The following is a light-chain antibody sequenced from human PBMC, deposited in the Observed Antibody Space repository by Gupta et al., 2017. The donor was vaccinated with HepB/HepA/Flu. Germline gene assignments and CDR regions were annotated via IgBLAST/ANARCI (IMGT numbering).Light chain of an antibody. CDR3: SSYTHSTIRV. J-gene: IGLJ2*01. CDR2: DVN. V-gene: IGLV2-14*03. Sequence: QSALTQPDSVSGSPGQSITISCTGTTSDIGGYNFVSWYQRHPGEATKLIIYDVNNRPSGVSNRFSGSKSGNTASLTISGLQAEDEGDYFCSSYTHSTIRVFGGGTKLTVL. CDR1: TSDIGGYNF.